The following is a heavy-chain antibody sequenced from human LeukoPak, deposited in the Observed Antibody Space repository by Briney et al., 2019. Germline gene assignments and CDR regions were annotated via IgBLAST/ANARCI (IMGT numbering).Heavy chain of an antibody. V-gene: IGHV3-11*04. D-gene: IGHD2-8*01. CDR2: ISSSGSTI. CDR3: ARGGQDCTNGVCWTYYFDY. J-gene: IGHJ4*02. CDR1: GFTFSDYY. Sequence: PGGSLRLSCAASGFTFSDYYMSWIRQAPGKGLEWVSYISSSGSTIYYADSVKGRFTISRDNAKNSLYLQMNSLRAEDTAVYYCARGGQDCTNGVCWTYYFDYWGQGTLVTVSS.